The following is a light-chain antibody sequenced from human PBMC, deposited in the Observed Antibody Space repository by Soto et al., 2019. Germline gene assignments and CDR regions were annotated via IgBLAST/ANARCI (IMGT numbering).Light chain of an antibody. CDR3: ISYTDRQSYL. CDR2: AVS. Sequence: QSVLTQPASVSGTHGQSITISCSGTSSDIGSYDHVALYQQFPGKSPKLIIYAVSDRPSGVSDRFSGSKSGISASLTISGLQTEDEADYYCISYTDRQSYLFGTGTKVTVL. V-gene: IGLV2-14*03. CDR1: SSDIGSYDH. J-gene: IGLJ1*01.